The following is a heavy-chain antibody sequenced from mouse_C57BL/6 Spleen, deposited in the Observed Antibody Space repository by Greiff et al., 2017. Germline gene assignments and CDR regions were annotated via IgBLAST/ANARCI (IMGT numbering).Heavy chain of an antibody. CDR2: IYPGDGDT. CDR1: GYAFSRYW. D-gene: IGHD1-1*01. J-gene: IGHJ3*01. CDR3: ARCTTVVEDFAY. V-gene: IGHV1-80*01. Sequence: VQLQQSGAELVKPGASVKISCKASGYAFSRYWMNWVKQRPGKGLEWIGQIYPGDGDTNYNGKFKGKATLTADKASSTAYMQLSSLTSEDSAVYFCARCTTVVEDFAYWGQGTLVTVSA.